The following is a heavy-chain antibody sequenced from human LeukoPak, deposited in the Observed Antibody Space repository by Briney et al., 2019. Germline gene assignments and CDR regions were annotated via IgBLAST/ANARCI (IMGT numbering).Heavy chain of an antibody. CDR3: TTDEAYDWLPPVF. Sequence: PGGSLRLSCAASGFTFSNAWMSWVRQAPGKGLEWVGRIKSTGDGGTLHYAAPVKGRFTISRDDSKNTLFLQMNSLKIEDTAVYYCTTDEAYDWLPPVFWGQGTLVTVSS. CDR2: IKSTGDGGTL. V-gene: IGHV3-15*01. J-gene: IGHJ4*02. CDR1: GFTFSNAW. D-gene: IGHD3-9*01.